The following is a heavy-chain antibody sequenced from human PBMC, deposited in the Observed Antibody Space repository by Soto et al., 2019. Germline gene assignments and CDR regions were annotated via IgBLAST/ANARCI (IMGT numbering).Heavy chain of an antibody. V-gene: IGHV3-48*03. CDR2: ISSSGSTI. CDR3: ARDPPRRGASPLDY. CDR1: GFTFISYE. J-gene: IGHJ4*02. Sequence: GGSLRLSCAASGFTFISYEMNWVRQAPGKGLEWVSYISSSGSTIYYADSVKGRFTISRDNAKNSLYLQMNSLRAEDTAVYYCARDPPRRGASPLDYWGQGTLVTVSS. D-gene: IGHD1-26*01.